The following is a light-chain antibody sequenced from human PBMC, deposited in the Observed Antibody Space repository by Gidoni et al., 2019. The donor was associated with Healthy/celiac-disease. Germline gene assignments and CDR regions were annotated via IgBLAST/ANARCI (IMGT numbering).Light chain of an antibody. V-gene: IGKV1-39*01. J-gene: IGKJ1*01. Sequence: DIQMTQSPSSLSASVGDRVTITCRASQSISSYLNWYEQKPGKAPKPLIYAASSLQSGVPSRFSGSGSWTDFTLTISSLQPEDFATYYCQQSYSTRWTFGQXTKVEIK. CDR3: QQSYSTRWT. CDR2: AAS. CDR1: QSISSY.